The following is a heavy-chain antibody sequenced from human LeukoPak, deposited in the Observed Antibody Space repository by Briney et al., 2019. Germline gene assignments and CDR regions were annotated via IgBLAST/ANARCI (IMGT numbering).Heavy chain of an antibody. V-gene: IGHV3-7*01. CDR1: GFTFGSYW. Sequence: PGGSLRLSCAASGFTFGSYWMSWVRQAPGKGLEWVANIKQDGSEKYYVDSVKGRFTISRDNAKNSLYLQMNSLRADDTAVYYCARGSTNYGNWFDPWGQGTLVTVSS. CDR2: IKQDGSEK. CDR3: ARGSTNYGNWFDP. D-gene: IGHD3-16*01. J-gene: IGHJ5*02.